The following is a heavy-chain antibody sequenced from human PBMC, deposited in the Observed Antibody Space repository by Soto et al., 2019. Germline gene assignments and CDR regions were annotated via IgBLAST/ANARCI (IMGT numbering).Heavy chain of an antibody. CDR3: AKDSWAIFGVPAGEYYAMDV. V-gene: IGHV3-23*01. D-gene: IGHD3-3*01. CDR2: ISGSGGTT. CDR1: GFTFENYA. J-gene: IGHJ6*02. Sequence: PLGSLRLSCVASGFTFENYAMSWVRQAPGKGLEWVSAISGSGGTTYYSDSVKGRFTISRDNSKNTVYLQMNDLRVEDAAEYFCAKDSWAIFGVPAGEYYAMDVWGQGTTVTVSS.